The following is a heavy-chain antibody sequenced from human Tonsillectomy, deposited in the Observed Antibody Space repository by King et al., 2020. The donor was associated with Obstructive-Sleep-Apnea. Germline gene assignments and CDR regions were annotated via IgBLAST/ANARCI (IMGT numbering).Heavy chain of an antibody. D-gene: IGHD4-17*01. Sequence: VQLVQSGAEVKKPGASVKVSCKASGYTFTSYGISWVRQAPGQGLEWMGWISAYNGNPNYAQNLQGRVTMTKDTSTSTAYMERRSLRSDDTAVYYCARDYGDYTYYFDYWGQGTLVTVSS. CDR2: ISAYNGNP. CDR3: ARDYGDYTYYFDY. J-gene: IGHJ4*02. CDR1: GYTFTSYG. V-gene: IGHV1-18*01.